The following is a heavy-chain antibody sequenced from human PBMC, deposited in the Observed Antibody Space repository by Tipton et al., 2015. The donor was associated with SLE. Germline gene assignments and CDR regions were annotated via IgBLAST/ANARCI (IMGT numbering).Heavy chain of an antibody. CDR2: IYHTEST. CDR3: ARSTPDEFDF. CDR1: GGSISTSNW. J-gene: IGHJ4*01. Sequence: TLSLTCAVSGGSISTSNWWNWVRQSPGKGLEWIGEIYHTESTNYNPSLKSRVTISVDKSKSQFSLKLSSVTAADTAVYYCARSTPDEFDFWGHGTLVTVSS. D-gene: IGHD5/OR15-5a*01. V-gene: IGHV4-4*02.